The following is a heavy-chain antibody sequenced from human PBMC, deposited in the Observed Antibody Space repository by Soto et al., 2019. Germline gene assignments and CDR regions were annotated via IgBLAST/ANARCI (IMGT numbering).Heavy chain of an antibody. J-gene: IGHJ3*02. CDR2: ISSNGGST. CDR3: VKGANTVTTRNAFDI. CDR1: GFTFSSYA. D-gene: IGHD4-17*01. Sequence: GGSLRLSCSASGFTFSSYAMHWVRQAPGKGLEYVSAISSNGGSTYYADSVKGRFTISRDNSKNTLYLQMSSLRAEDTAVYYCVKGANTVTTRNAFDIWGQGTMVTVSS. V-gene: IGHV3-64D*06.